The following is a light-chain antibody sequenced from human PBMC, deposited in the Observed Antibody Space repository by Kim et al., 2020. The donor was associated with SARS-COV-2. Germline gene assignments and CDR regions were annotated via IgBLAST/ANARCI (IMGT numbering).Light chain of an antibody. J-gene: IGKJ4*01. Sequence: SPGERATLAGRASQSVSTAYLVWYELKVGQAPRLLLYATSSRANGVPDRFSGSGSETEFSLTISGLEPEDFAVYYCQQCQTTPLTFGGGTKVDIK. CDR3: QQCQTTPLT. CDR2: ATS. V-gene: IGKV3-20*01. CDR1: QSVSTAY.